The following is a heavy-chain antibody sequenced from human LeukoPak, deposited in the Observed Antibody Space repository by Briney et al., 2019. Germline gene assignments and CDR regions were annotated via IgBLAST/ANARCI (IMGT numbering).Heavy chain of an antibody. CDR3: AKEVIAVAGEFDY. D-gene: IGHD6-19*01. V-gene: IGHV3-53*01. Sequence: GGSLRLSCAASGFTVSSNYMSWVRQAPGKGLEWVSIIYSGGSTYYADSVKGRFTISRDNSKNTLYLQMNSLRAEDTAVYYCAKEVIAVAGEFDYWGQGTLVTVSS. J-gene: IGHJ4*02. CDR1: GFTVSSNY. CDR2: IYSGGST.